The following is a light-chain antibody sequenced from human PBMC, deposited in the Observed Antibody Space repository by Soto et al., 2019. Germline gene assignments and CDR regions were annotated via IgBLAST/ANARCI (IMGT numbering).Light chain of an antibody. Sequence: EIVLTQSPGTLSLSPGERATLSCRASQSVSSSYLAWYQQKPGQAPRLLIYDASNRATGIPARFSGSGSGTEFTLAINNLQPDDFATYYCQQYETFSPWTFGQGTKVDIK. CDR3: QQYETFSPWT. V-gene: IGKV3-20*01. J-gene: IGKJ1*01. CDR2: DAS. CDR1: QSVSSSY.